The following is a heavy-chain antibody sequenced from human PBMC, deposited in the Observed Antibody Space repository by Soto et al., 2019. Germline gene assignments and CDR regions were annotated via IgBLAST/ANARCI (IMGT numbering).Heavy chain of an antibody. Sequence: PSETLSLTCTVSGGSISSGDYYWSWIRQPPGKGLEWIGYIYYSGSTYYNPSLKSRVTISVDTSKNQFSLKLSSVTAADTAVYYCARQNYDFWSGRPNYYYYYGMDVWGQGTTVTVSS. CDR1: GGSISSGDYY. CDR2: IYYSGST. D-gene: IGHD3-3*01. J-gene: IGHJ6*02. V-gene: IGHV4-30-4*01. CDR3: ARQNYDFWSGRPNYYYYYGMDV.